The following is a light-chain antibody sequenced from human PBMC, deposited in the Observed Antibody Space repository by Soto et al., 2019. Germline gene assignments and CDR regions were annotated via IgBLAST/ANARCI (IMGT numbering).Light chain of an antibody. CDR3: QQRSNGFT. Sequence: EIVLTQSPATLSLSPGERATLSCRASQRVGSNLVWYQQKPGQAPRLLIYDASNRATGIPARFSGSGSGTDFTLTISSLEPGDFAVYYCQQRSNGFTFGPGTKVDIK. CDR1: QRVGSN. CDR2: DAS. V-gene: IGKV3-11*01. J-gene: IGKJ3*01.